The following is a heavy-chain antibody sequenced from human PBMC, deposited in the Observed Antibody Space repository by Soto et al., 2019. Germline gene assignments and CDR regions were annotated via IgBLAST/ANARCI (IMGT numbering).Heavy chain of an antibody. Sequence: QVQLVESGGALVKPGGSLRLSCAASGFSFRDYYMSWIRQAPGKGLEWISYISGSGNTIYYADSVKGRFIIFRDNAKNSLFLQMNSLRADDTAVYYCARDRLPMVVVVMGWFDPWGQGTLVTVSS. J-gene: IGHJ5*02. V-gene: IGHV3-11*01. CDR2: ISGSGNTI. CDR3: ARDRLPMVVVVMGWFDP. CDR1: GFSFRDYY. D-gene: IGHD3-22*01.